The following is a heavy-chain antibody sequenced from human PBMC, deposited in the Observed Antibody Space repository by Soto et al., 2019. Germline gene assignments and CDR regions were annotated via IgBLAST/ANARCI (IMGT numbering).Heavy chain of an antibody. CDR1: GASFTTYY. CDR2: IFYSGHL. D-gene: IGHD1-26*01. Sequence: QVQLQESGPGLVKPSETLSLTCTVSGASFTTYYWSWIRQPPGKGLEWIGYIFYSGHLKYNPSLKSRLTISVDPSKNQIPRRLPSVTAADTAVYYWAREGGGYRFDYWGQGTLVTVSS. V-gene: IGHV4-59*01. J-gene: IGHJ4*02. CDR3: AREGGGYRFDY.